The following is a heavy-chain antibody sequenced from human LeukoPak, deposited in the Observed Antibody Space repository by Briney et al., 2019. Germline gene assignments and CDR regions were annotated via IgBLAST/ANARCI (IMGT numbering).Heavy chain of an antibody. CDR3: ARDNSVGDYAWWFDP. CDR2: IYYSGST. CDR1: GGSISSYY. Sequence: SETLSLTCTVSGGSISSYYWSWIRQPPGKGLEWIGYIYYSGSTNYNPSLKSRVTISVDTSKNQFSLKLSSVTAADTAVYYCARDNSVGDYAWWFDPWGQGTLVTVSS. D-gene: IGHD3-16*01. V-gene: IGHV4-59*01. J-gene: IGHJ5*02.